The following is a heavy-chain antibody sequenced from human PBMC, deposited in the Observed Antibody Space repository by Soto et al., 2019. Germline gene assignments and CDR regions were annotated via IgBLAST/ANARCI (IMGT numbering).Heavy chain of an antibody. V-gene: IGHV4-30-2*01. CDR2: IYHSGST. Sequence: SETLSLTCAVSGGSISSGGYSWSWIRQPPGKGLEWIGYIYHSGSTYYNPSLKSRVTISVDRSKNQFSLKLSSVTAADTAVYYCARGSYSSTSGYGMDVWGQGTTVTVSS. CDR1: GGSISSGGYS. CDR3: ARGSYSSTSGYGMDV. J-gene: IGHJ6*02. D-gene: IGHD6-13*01.